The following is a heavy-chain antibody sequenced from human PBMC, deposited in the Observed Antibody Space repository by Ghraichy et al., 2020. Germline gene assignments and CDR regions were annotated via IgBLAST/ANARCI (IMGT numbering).Heavy chain of an antibody. D-gene: IGHD3-22*01. CDR1: GYSISSGYY. CDR2: IYHSGST. CDR3: ARPLYDSSGYYPDAFDI. J-gene: IGHJ3*02. Sequence: ESLNISCTVSGYSISSGYYWGWIRQPPGKGLEWIGSIYHSGSTYYNPSLKSRVTILVDTSKNQFSLKLSSVTAADTAVYYCARPLYDSSGYYPDAFDIWGQGTMVTVSS. V-gene: IGHV4-38-2*02.